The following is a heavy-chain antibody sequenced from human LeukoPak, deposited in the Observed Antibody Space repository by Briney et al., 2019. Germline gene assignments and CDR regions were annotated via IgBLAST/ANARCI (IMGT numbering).Heavy chain of an antibody. CDR3: VRDNYGGILDL. Sequence: GRFLRLSCAASGFTFSRYTMHWVRQAPGKGLEWVAVILYNGSKKYYAESVEGRFTISRDNSKNTLSLQRNSLRVEDTAVYYCVRDNYGGILDLWGQGTLVSVSS. CDR1: GFTFSRYT. V-gene: IGHV3-30*04. D-gene: IGHD2-21*01. J-gene: IGHJ5*02. CDR2: ILYNGSKK.